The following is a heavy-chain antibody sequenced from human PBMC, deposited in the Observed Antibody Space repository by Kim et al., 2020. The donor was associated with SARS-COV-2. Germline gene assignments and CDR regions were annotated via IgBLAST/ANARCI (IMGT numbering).Heavy chain of an antibody. CDR2: IYHSGST. CDR1: GGSIRSYY. CDR3: AREPQPLTSGYYYCMDV. J-gene: IGHJ6*02. Sequence: SETLSLTCTVSGGSIRSYYWSWIRQPPGKGLEWIGYIYHSGSTNYNPSLKSRVTISVDTSKNKFSLKLSSVTAADTAVYYCAREPQPLTSGYYYCMDVWGQGTTVTVSS. V-gene: IGHV4-59*13. D-gene: IGHD3-10*01.